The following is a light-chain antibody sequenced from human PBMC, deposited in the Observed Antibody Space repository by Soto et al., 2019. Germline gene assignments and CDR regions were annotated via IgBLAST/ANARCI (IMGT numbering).Light chain of an antibody. Sequence: EIVMTQSPATLSVSPGERATLSCRASQSVSSNLAWYQQKPGQAPRLLIYGASTRATGIPARFSGSGSGTEFTLTISNLQAEDVAVYYCQQHHSTPLTFGQGTRLEIK. V-gene: IGKV3-15*01. CDR1: QSVSSN. J-gene: IGKJ5*01. CDR3: QQHHSTPLT. CDR2: GAS.